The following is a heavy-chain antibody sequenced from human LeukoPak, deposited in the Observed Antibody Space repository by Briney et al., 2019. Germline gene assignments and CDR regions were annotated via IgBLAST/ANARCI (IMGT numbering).Heavy chain of an antibody. D-gene: IGHD4-11*01. J-gene: IGHJ5*02. Sequence: PSETLSLTCTVSGVSISSSNSYWGWIRQPPGKGLEWIGSIYHSGSTYYNPSLKSRVTISVDTSKNQFSLKLSSVTAADTAVYYCARGTAVTTQRFDPWGQGTLVTVSS. CDR2: IYHSGST. CDR3: ARGTAVTTQRFDP. CDR1: GVSISSSNSY. V-gene: IGHV4-39*07.